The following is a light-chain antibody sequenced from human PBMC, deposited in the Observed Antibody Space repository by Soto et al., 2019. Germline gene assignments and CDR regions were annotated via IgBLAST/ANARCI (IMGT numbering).Light chain of an antibody. J-gene: IGKJ1*01. CDR1: QSLVFSDGNTY. Sequence: DVVLTQSPLSLPVALGQPASISCRSSQSLVFSDGNTYLNWFQQRPGQSPRRLIYKVSNRDSGGPDRFRGHGAGTCFPLKNQRVEAEDVGVYYCMQGTRWLWTFGQGTKVEIK. CDR3: MQGTRWLWT. CDR2: KVS. V-gene: IGKV2-30*01.